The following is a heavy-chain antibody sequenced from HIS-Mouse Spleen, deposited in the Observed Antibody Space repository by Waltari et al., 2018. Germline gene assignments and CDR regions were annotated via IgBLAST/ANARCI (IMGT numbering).Heavy chain of an antibody. J-gene: IGHJ2*01. CDR3: ARAPIRGYWYFDL. Sequence: QVQLQESGPGLVKPSQTLSLTCPVSGGSISSGGYYWSWLRPHPGKGMEWIGYIYYSGSTYYNPSLKSRVTISVDTSKNQFSLKLSSVTAADTAVYYCARAPIRGYWYFDLWGRGTLVTVSS. CDR2: IYYSGST. D-gene: IGHD3-16*01. V-gene: IGHV4-31*03. CDR1: GGSISSGGYY.